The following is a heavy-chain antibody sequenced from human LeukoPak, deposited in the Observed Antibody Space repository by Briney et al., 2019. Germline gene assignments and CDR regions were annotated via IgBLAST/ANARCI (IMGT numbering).Heavy chain of an antibody. Sequence: ASVKVSCKASGYTFTDYYMHWVRQAPGQGLEWMGWINPNSGGTNYAQKFQGRVTMTRDTSINTAHMELSRLRSDDTAVYYCARDTTGRIAALWDGDYYYGMDVWGQGTTVTVSS. D-gene: IGHD6-6*01. CDR2: INPNSGGT. V-gene: IGHV1-2*02. J-gene: IGHJ6*02. CDR1: GYTFTDYY. CDR3: ARDTTGRIAALWDGDYYYGMDV.